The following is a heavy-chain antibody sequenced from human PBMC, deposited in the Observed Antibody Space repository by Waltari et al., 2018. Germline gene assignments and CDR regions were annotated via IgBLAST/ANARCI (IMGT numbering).Heavy chain of an antibody. Sequence: QVQLVQSGAEVKKPGASVKVSCKASGYTFTGYYMHWVRQAPGQGLEWMGWINPNSGCTNYAQKFQGRVTMTEDTSTDTAYMELSSLRSEDTAVYYCATDPLRGYYFDYWGQGTLVTVSS. D-gene: IGHD4-17*01. CDR1: GYTFTGYY. CDR3: ATDPLRGYYFDY. J-gene: IGHJ4*02. CDR2: INPNSGCT. V-gene: IGHV1-2*02.